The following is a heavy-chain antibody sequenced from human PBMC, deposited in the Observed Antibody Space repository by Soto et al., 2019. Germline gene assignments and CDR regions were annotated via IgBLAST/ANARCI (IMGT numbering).Heavy chain of an antibody. J-gene: IGHJ4*02. CDR2: ISGSGGST. D-gene: IGHD6-19*01. Sequence: GGSLRLSCAASGFTFSSYAMSWVRQAPGKGLEWVSAISGSGGSTYYADSVKGRFTISRDNSKNTLYLQMNSLRAEDTAVYYCAKVLPPQRSRWLVRPPDPQIIDYWGQGTLVTVSS. V-gene: IGHV3-23*01. CDR1: GFTFSSYA. CDR3: AKVLPPQRSRWLVRPPDPQIIDY.